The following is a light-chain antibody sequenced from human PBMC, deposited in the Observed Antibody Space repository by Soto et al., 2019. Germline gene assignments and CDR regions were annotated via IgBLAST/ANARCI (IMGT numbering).Light chain of an antibody. J-gene: IGKJ4*01. CDR2: AAS. CDR3: QQYYSYPLT. V-gene: IGKV1D-16*01. CDR1: QGISNW. Sequence: DIQMTQSPSTLSSSVGERFTVTCRASQGISNWLTWYQQKPGKAPKLLIYAASTLQSGVPSRFSGSGSGTDFTLTISCLQSEDFATYYCQQYYSYPLTFGGGTKVDIK.